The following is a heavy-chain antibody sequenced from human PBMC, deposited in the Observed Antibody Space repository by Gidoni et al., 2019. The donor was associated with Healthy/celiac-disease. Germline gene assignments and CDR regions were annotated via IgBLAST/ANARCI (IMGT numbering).Heavy chain of an antibody. CDR3: ARDSGPDYGDYLHLFDY. V-gene: IGHV3-30*01. D-gene: IGHD4-17*01. J-gene: IGHJ4*02. CDR2: ISYDGSNK. CDR1: GFTLSSYA. Sequence: QVQLVESGGGVVQPGRSLRLYCAASGFTLSSYAMHWVRQAPGKGLEWVAVISYDGSNKYYADSVKGRFTISRDNSKNTLYLQMNSLRAEDTAVYYCARDSGPDYGDYLHLFDYWGQGTLVTVSS.